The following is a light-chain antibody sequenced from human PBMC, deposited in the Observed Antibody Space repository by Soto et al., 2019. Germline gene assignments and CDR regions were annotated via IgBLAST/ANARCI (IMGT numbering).Light chain of an antibody. J-gene: IGLJ1*01. Sequence: QSVMTQPPSVSASPGQKVTNSGSGSRSNIGGNSVSWYQQLPGTAPKLLIYDDNKRPSGIPDRFSGSKSGTSATLGITGFQSGDEADYYCGLWDSSLSAYVFGTGSKLTVL. CDR1: RSNIGGNS. V-gene: IGLV1-51*01. CDR2: DDN. CDR3: GLWDSSLSAYV.